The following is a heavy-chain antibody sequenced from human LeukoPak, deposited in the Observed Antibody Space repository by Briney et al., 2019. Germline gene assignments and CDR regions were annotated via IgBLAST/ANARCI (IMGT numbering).Heavy chain of an antibody. CDR2: MNPNRCNT. V-gene: IGHV1-8*01. CDR3: ARGRYYDYIWGSYRERGIFDY. D-gene: IGHD3-16*01. CDR1: GYTFTRYD. J-gene: IGHJ4*02. Sequence: ASVKVSCKASGYTFTRYDIHWVRQATAQGLEWMGWMNPNRCNTGYAQKFQGRVTMTRNTSISTADMELSSLRSEDTAVYYCARGRYYDYIWGSYRERGIFDYWGQGTLVTVSS.